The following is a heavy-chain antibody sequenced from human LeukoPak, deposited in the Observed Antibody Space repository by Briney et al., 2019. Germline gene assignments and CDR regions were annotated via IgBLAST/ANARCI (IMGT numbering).Heavy chain of an antibody. CDR1: GFTFSSYG. Sequence: PGGSLRLSCAASGFTFSSYGMNWVRQAPGKGLEWVSSISSSSRYMYYADSVMGRFTISRDNAKNSLYLQMNSLKAEDTAVYYCARDPRLNHYYYDSNSFRQGWGQGTLVTVSS. D-gene: IGHD3-22*01. CDR2: ISSSSRYM. CDR3: ARDPRLNHYYYDSNSFRQG. V-gene: IGHV3-21*01. J-gene: IGHJ1*01.